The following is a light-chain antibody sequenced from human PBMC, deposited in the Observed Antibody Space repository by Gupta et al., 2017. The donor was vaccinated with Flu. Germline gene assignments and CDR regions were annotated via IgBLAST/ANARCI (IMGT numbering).Light chain of an antibody. CDR3: GTRDSTLSAS. Sequence: SVFTQPPSASPAPGQTVTIACSGGSTNIGSHYVSWYQPVPGTAPQLLIYEDNKRPSVIPDRFSGSKSGTSATLVITGLYTGDEAYYYCGTRDSTLSASFGTGTKVTVL. CDR2: EDN. CDR1: STNIGSHY. V-gene: IGLV1-51*01. J-gene: IGLJ1*01.